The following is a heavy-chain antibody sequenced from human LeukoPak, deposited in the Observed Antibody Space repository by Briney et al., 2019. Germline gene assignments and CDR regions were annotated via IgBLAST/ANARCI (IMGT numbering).Heavy chain of an antibody. J-gene: IGHJ5*02. V-gene: IGHV4-39*07. D-gene: IGHD3-10*01. Sequence: SETLSLTCTVSGGSISSSSYYWGWIRQPPGKGLEWIGSIYYSGSTYYNPSLKSRVTISVDTSKNQFSLKLSSVTAADTAVYYCARDPSYYGSGSYFAGGERNNWFDPWGQGTLVTVSS. CDR3: ARDPSYYGSGSYFAGGERNNWFDP. CDR1: GGSISSSSYY. CDR2: IYYSGST.